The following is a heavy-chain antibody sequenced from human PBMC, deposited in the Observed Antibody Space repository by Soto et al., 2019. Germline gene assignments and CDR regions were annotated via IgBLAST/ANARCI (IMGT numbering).Heavy chain of an antibody. D-gene: IGHD5-18*01. J-gene: IGHJ6*02. Sequence: GGSLRLSCAASGFTFSSYSMNWVRQAPGKGLEWVSSISSSSSYIYYADSVKGRFTISRDNAKNSLYLLMNSLRAEDTAVYYCARAQSPGYSYGYYYYGMDVWGQGTTVTVSS. CDR2: ISSSSSYI. CDR1: GFTFSSYS. V-gene: IGHV3-21*01. CDR3: ARAQSPGYSYGYYYYGMDV.